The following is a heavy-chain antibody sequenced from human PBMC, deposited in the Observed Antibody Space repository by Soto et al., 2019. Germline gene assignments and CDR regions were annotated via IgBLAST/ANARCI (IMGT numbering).Heavy chain of an antibody. J-gene: IGHJ4*02. Sequence: WETLSLTCTVSGGSISSSSYYWGWIRQPPGKRLEWSARIYSSGSTYYNPSLQIRVTISVDTSKNRCSLKLSSVTAADTAVYYCARAYSYGHWVDYWGKGTLVTVSS. CDR3: ARAYSYGHWVDY. CDR2: IYSSGST. CDR1: GGSISSSSYY. V-gene: IGHV4-39*01. D-gene: IGHD3-10*01.